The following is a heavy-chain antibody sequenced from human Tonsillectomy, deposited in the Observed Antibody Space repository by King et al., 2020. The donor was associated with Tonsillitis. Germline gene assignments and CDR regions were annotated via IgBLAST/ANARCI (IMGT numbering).Heavy chain of an antibody. J-gene: IGHJ6*02. D-gene: IGHD6-13*01. CDR3: AGDRLMAAAAGTDYGMDV. CDR2: ISYDGNKK. Sequence: QVQLVESGGGVVKPGRSLRLSCAASGFTFSSYGMHWVRQAPGKGLEWVAVISYDGNKKYYVDSVKGRFSISRDNSKNTLYLQMNSLRAEDTAVYYCAGDRLMAAAAGTDYGMDVWGQGTTVTVSS. V-gene: IGHV3-30*03. CDR1: GFTFSSYG.